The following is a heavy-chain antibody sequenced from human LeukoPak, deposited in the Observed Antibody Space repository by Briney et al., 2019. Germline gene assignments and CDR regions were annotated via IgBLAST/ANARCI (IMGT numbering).Heavy chain of an antibody. CDR2: ISNDGSNK. D-gene: IGHD5-18*01. CDR1: GFTFSSYA. V-gene: IGHV3-30*04. CDR3: AKDLYGGDTAMVSDY. Sequence: PGGSLRLSCAASGFTFSSYAMHWVRQAPGKGLEWVAVISNDGSNKEYTDPVKGRFTISRDISKNTLYLQMNSLRAEDTAVYYCAKDLYGGDTAMVSDYWGQGTLVTVSS. J-gene: IGHJ4*02.